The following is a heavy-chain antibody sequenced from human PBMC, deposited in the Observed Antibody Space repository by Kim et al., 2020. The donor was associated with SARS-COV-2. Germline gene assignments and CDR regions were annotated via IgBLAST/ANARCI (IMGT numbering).Heavy chain of an antibody. V-gene: IGHV3-33*01. J-gene: IGHJ4*02. D-gene: IGHD3-9*01. Sequence: ADSVKGRFSISRDNSKNTLYLQMNSLRAEDTAVYYCARERSRYFDWSLDYWGQGTLVTVSS. CDR3: ARERSRYFDWSLDY.